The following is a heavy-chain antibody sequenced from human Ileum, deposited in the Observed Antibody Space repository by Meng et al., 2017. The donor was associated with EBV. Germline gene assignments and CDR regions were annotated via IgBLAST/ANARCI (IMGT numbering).Heavy chain of an antibody. CDR2: MSDSGIT. Sequence: EWSGPGLVNPSGTLSLTCSVSGGSISVINWWSWVRQSPEKGLEWIGEMSDSGITHYNPSLKSRVTISADKSNNQFSLKLTSVTSADTAVYFCAKNGEKYFEYWGQGTLVTVSS. V-gene: IGHV4-4*02. CDR1: GGSISVINW. J-gene: IGHJ4*02. CDR3: AKNGEKYFEY.